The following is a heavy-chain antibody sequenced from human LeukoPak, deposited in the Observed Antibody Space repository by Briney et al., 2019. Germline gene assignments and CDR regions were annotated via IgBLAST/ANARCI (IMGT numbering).Heavy chain of an antibody. CDR1: GFTFSRHA. J-gene: IGHJ4*02. Sequence: GGSLRLSCAVSGFTFSRHAMSWVRQAPGKGLEWVSGISGRGDSTHYADSVEGRFTISRDNSKDTLYLQMNSLRAEDTAVYYCAKSGYYDSRGYYYPYFDYWGQGTLVTVSS. CDR2: ISGRGDST. D-gene: IGHD3-22*01. V-gene: IGHV3-23*01. CDR3: AKSGYYDSRGYYYPYFDY.